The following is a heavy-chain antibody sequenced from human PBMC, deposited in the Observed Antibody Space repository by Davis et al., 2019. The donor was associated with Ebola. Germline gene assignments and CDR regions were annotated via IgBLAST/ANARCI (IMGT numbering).Heavy chain of an antibody. J-gene: IGHJ3*02. V-gene: IGHV4-59*12. Sequence: PSETLSLTCTVSGGSITTYFWSWIRQPPGKGLEWVGYIHHSGSANSNPFLKSRVTFSIDTSKSQVSLKLTSVTAADTAVYYCARDTRPCGGDCYDDTFDMWGQGTMVIVSS. CDR3: ARDTRPCGGDCYDDTFDM. CDR1: GGSITTYF. CDR2: IHHSGSA. D-gene: IGHD2-21*01.